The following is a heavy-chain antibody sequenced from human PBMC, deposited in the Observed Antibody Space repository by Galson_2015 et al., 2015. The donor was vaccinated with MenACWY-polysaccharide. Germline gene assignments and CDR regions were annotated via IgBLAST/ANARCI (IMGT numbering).Heavy chain of an antibody. J-gene: IGHJ5*02. CDR1: GDSITSGGYF. D-gene: IGHD3-16*01. Sequence: TLSLTCTVSGDSITSGGYFWSWIRQHPGKGLEWIASISYDGGAYYNPSVKSRVTISVDTPNNQFSLKLSSVTAADTAVYYCARGGRAVSNRNWFDPWGQGTLVTVSS. CDR2: ISYDGGA. V-gene: IGHV4-31*03. CDR3: ARGGRAVSNRNWFDP.